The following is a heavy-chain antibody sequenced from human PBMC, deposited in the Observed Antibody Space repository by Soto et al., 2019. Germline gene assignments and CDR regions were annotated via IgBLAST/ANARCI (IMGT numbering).Heavy chain of an antibody. CDR2: IIPIFGTA. J-gene: IGHJ6*02. V-gene: IGHV1-69*13. CDR3: ARAYYDILTGYYKNYYYGMDV. Sequence: SVKVSCKASGGTFSSYAISWVRQAPGQGLEWMGGIIPIFGTANYAQKFQGRVTITADESTSTAYMELSSLRSEDTAVYYCARAYYDILTGYYKNYYYGMDVWGQGTTVTVSS. CDR1: GGTFSSYA. D-gene: IGHD3-9*01.